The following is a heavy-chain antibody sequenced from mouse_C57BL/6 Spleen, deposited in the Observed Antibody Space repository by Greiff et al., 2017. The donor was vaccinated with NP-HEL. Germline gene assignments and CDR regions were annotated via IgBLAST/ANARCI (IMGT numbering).Heavy chain of an antibody. J-gene: IGHJ2*01. CDR3: ARSLSTTVVATGYFDY. CDR1: GYTFTSYW. V-gene: IGHV1-55*01. D-gene: IGHD1-1*01. CDR2: IYPGSGST. Sequence: QVQLQQPGAELVKPGASVKMSCKASGYTFTSYWITWVKQRPGQGLEWIGDIYPGSGSTNYNEKFKSKATLTVDTSSSTAYMQLSSLTSEDSAVYYCARSLSTTVVATGYFDYWGQGTTLTVSS.